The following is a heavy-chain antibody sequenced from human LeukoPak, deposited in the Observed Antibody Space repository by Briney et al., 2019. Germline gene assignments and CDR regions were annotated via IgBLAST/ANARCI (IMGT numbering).Heavy chain of an antibody. CDR3: ARGPIINYYMDV. J-gene: IGHJ6*03. Sequence: SVKVSCKASGGTFSSYAISWVRQAPGQGLEWMGGIIPIFGTANYAQKFQGRVTITTDESTSTAYMELSSLRSEDTAVYYCARGPIINYYMDVWGKGTTVTVSS. CDR1: GGTFSSYA. CDR2: IIPIFGTA. V-gene: IGHV1-69*05.